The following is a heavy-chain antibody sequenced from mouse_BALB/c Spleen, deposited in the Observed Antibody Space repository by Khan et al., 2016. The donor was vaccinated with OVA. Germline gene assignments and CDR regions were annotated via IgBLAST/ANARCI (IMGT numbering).Heavy chain of an antibody. CDR3: PGHVTGSFDY. V-gene: IGHV5-6*01. D-gene: IGHD4-1*01. J-gene: IGHJ3*01. Sequence: EVQLVESGGDLVKPGGSLKLSCAASGLTFSSYSMSWVRQTPDKRLEWVASISSDGDYTYYSDSVKGRFTISRDNAKNTLYLHMSSLKSEDTAMYYCPGHVTGSFDYWGQGTLVTVSA. CDR2: ISSDGDYT. CDR1: GLTFSSYS.